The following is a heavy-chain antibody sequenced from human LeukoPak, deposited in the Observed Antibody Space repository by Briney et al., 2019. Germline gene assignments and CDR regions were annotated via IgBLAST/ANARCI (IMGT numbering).Heavy chain of an antibody. CDR3: ARDMDTATVTNYYYGMDV. CDR1: GGTFSSYA. CDR2: IIPILGIA. Sequence: SVKVSCKTSGGTFSSYAISWVRQAPGQGLEWMGRIIPILGIANYAQKFQGRVTITADKSTSTAYMELSSLRSEDTAVYYCARDMDTATVTNYYYGMDVWGQGTTVTVSS. V-gene: IGHV1-69*04. J-gene: IGHJ6*02. D-gene: IGHD5-18*01.